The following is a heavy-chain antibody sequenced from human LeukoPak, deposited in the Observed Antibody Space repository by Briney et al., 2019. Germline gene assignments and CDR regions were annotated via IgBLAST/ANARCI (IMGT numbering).Heavy chain of an antibody. V-gene: IGHV3-33*01. CDR3: ARDGLSWQVRYDFWSGYDKYGMDV. Sequence: GRSLRLSCAASGFTFSSYGMHWVRQAPGKGLEWVAVIWYDGSNKYYADSVKGRFTISRDNSKNTLYLQMNSLRAEDTAVHYCARDGLSWQVRYDFWSGYDKYGMDVWGQGTTVTVSS. CDR2: IWYDGSNK. J-gene: IGHJ6*02. CDR1: GFTFSSYG. D-gene: IGHD3-3*01.